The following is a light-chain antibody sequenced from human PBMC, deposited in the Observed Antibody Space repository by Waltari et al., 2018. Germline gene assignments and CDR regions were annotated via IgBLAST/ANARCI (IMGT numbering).Light chain of an antibody. CDR3: QQYGTSTSFT. J-gene: IGKJ3*01. CDR1: QSVSSSY. Sequence: EIVLTQSPGPLSLSPGERATLSCRASQSVSSSYLAWYQQKPGQAPRLLSYGASSRATGIPDRFSGSGSGTDFTLTISRLEPEDSAVYYCQQYGTSTSFTFGPGSKVDIK. CDR2: GAS. V-gene: IGKV3-20*01.